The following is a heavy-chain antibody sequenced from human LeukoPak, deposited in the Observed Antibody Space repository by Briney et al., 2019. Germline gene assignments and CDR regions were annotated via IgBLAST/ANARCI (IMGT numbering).Heavy chain of an antibody. Sequence: SETLSLTCAVYGGAFSGFYWSWIRQPPGKGLECIGEINHSGSTNYNPSLKSRVHISVDTSKNQFSLKLSSVTAADTAVYYCARGIEDSSGYYYNYWGQGTLVTVSS. V-gene: IGHV4-34*01. CDR3: ARGIEDSSGYYYNY. CDR2: INHSGST. CDR1: GGAFSGFY. J-gene: IGHJ4*02. D-gene: IGHD3-22*01.